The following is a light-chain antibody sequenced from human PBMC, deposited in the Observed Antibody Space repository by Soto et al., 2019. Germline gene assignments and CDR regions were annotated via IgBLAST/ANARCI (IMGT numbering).Light chain of an antibody. J-gene: IGKJ1*01. V-gene: IGKV3-20*01. CDR1: QSVSSSY. Sequence: EIVLTQSPGTLSLSPGERATLSCRASQSVSSSYLAWYQQKPGQAPRLLIYGASSRATGIPDRFSGSGSGTDFNLTITSLQSEDFAVYYCQQYYHWPRTFGQGTKVEGK. CDR2: GAS. CDR3: QQYYHWPRT.